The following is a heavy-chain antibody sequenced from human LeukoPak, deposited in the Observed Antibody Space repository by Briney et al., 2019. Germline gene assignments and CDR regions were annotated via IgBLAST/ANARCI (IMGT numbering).Heavy chain of an antibody. CDR1: GFTFSAYA. D-gene: IGHD2-21*01. Sequence: PGGSLRLSCSASGFTFSAYAMHWVRQAPGKGLEYVSAISPNGGSTYYADSVKGRFTISRDNSKNTLYLQMSSLRAEDTAVYYCAKDLNRGLPDYWGQGTLVTVSS. V-gene: IGHV3-64*04. J-gene: IGHJ4*02. CDR2: ISPNGGST. CDR3: AKDLNRGLPDY.